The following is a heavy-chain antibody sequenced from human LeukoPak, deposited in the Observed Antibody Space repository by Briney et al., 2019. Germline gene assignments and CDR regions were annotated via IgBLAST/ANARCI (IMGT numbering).Heavy chain of an antibody. V-gene: IGHV1-18*01. J-gene: IGHJ4*02. CDR1: GYTFTSYG. Sequence: GASVKVSCKASGYTFTSYGISWVRQAPGQGLEWMGWISAYNGNTNYAQKLQGRVTMTTDTSTSTAYMELRSLRSDDTAVYYCARDRPDYGNIPQIHFDYWGQGTLVTVSS. D-gene: IGHD4-17*01. CDR2: ISAYNGNT. CDR3: ARDRPDYGNIPQIHFDY.